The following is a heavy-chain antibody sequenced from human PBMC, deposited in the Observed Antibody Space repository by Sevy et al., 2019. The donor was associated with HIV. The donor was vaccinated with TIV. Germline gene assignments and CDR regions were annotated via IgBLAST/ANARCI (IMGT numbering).Heavy chain of an antibody. Sequence: SETLSLTCTVSGCSISSYYWSWIRQPPGKGLEWIGYIYYSGSTNYNPSHKSRVTISVNTSKNQFSLKLISVTAADTAVYYCARDLSGWYFDYWGQGTLVTVSS. D-gene: IGHD6-19*01. V-gene: IGHV4-59*01. CDR2: IYYSGST. CDR3: ARDLSGWYFDY. J-gene: IGHJ4*02. CDR1: GCSISSYY.